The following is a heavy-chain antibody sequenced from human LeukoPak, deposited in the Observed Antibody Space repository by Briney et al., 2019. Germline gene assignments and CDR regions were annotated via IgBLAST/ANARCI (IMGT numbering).Heavy chain of an antibody. CDR3: TRDPRRLDY. CDR2: IRYDGSNK. J-gene: IGHJ4*02. V-gene: IGHV3-30*02. CDR1: GFSISNYG. Sequence: PGGSLRLSCAASGFSISNYGMHWVRQAPGKGLEWVAFIRYDGSNKYYADSVKGRFTISRDNAKNSLYLQMNSLRAEDTAVYYCTRDPRRLDYWGQGTLVTVSS.